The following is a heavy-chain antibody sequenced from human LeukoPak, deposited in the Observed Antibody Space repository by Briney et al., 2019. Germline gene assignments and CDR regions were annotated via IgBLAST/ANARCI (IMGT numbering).Heavy chain of an antibody. CDR3: ATQRGSYLWGTDFGY. CDR2: INPSSGDT. CDR1: GYIFTGYY. J-gene: IGHJ4*02. Sequence: ASLKVSCKASGYIFTGYYMHWVRQAPGQGLEWMGWINPSSGDTKYSQKFQGRVTMTRDTSIRTAYMELTRLRSDDTAVYYCATQRGSYLWGTDFGYWGQGTLVTVSS. D-gene: IGHD3-16*01. V-gene: IGHV1-2*02.